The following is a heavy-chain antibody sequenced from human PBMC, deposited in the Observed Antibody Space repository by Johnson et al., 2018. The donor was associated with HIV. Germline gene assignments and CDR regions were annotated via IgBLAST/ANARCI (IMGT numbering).Heavy chain of an antibody. Sequence: VQLVESGGGVVQPGRSLRLSCAGSGFTFSSYPMHWVRQPPGKGLEWVAVISYDGNNKYYADSVKGRVTISRDNSKNTLYLPMNSLRAEDTAVYYCARGVGKDAFDIWGQGTMVTVSS. CDR1: GFTFSSYP. V-gene: IGHV3-30-3*01. CDR3: ARGVGKDAFDI. D-gene: IGHD1-26*01. CDR2: ISYDGNNK. J-gene: IGHJ3*02.